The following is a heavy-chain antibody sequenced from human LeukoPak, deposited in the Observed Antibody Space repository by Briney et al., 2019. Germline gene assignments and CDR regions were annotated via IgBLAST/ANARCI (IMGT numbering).Heavy chain of an antibody. CDR2: INWNSNSR. V-gene: IGHV3-9*03. D-gene: IGHD5-12*01. CDR3: AKGGGEAYYYYYMDV. Sequence: GGSLRLSCAASGFSFDDYAMHWVRQAPGKGLEWVSGINWNSNSRGYADSVKGRFTISRDNAKNSLYLQMNDPRSEDMAMYYCAKGGGEAYYYYYMDVWGKGTTVTVSS. J-gene: IGHJ6*03. CDR1: GFSFDDYA.